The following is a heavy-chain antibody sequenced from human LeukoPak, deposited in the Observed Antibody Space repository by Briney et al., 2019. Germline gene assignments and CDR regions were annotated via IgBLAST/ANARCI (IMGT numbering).Heavy chain of an antibody. V-gene: IGHV4-59*01. J-gene: IGHJ5*01. CDR3: AREDYSGGNNWFDF. Sequence: AETLSLTCTVSGGSINSYYWPWIRQPPGKGLEWVGSIFYSGRTNYYPSLRRRVFISVETSNNQSSQKLSSVTAADTAVYYCAREDYSGGNNWFDFWGQGTLVTVSS. CDR1: GGSINSYY. D-gene: IGHD4-11*01. CDR2: IFYSGRT.